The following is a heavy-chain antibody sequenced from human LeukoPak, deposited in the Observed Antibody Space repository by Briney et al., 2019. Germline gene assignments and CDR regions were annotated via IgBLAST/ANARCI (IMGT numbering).Heavy chain of an antibody. CDR3: AREAGAIAVPLDY. Sequence: PWASVKVSCKASGGTFSSYAMSWVRQAPGQGLEWMGRIIPILGIANYAQKFQGRVTITADKSTSTAYMELSSLRSEDTCVYYCAREAGAIAVPLDYWGQGTLVTVCS. D-gene: IGHD6-19*01. CDR1: GGTFSSYA. J-gene: IGHJ4*02. CDR2: IIPILGIA. V-gene: IGHV1-69*04.